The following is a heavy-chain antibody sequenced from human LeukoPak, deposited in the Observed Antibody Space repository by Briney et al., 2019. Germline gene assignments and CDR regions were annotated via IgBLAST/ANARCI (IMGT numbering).Heavy chain of an antibody. J-gene: IGHJ3*02. CDR3: ARDRGSSGWYSAFDI. CDR1: GDSVSSNS. CDR2: TYYRSKWIN. Sequence: SQTLSLTCAIFGDSVSSNSWNWIRQSPSRGLEWLGRTYYRSKWINDYAVSVESRITINPDTSKNQFSRQLNSVTPEDTAVYYCARDRGSSGWYSAFDIWGQGTMVTVSS. D-gene: IGHD6-19*01. V-gene: IGHV6-1*01.